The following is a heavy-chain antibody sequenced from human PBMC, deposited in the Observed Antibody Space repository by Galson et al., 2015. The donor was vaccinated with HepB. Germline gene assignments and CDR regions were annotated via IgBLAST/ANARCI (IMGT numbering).Heavy chain of an antibody. D-gene: IGHD6-19*01. CDR3: AKGRGWYTGFDS. V-gene: IGHV3-23*01. Sequence: SLRLSCAGSGFIFSNYALSWVRQAPGKGLQWVXGISGDTYGTYYADSVKGRFTISRDNSNSRLYLQMTSVTADDTATYYCAKGRGWYTGFDSWGQGALVTVSS. J-gene: IGHJ4*02. CDR1: GFIFSNYA. CDR2: ISGDTYGT.